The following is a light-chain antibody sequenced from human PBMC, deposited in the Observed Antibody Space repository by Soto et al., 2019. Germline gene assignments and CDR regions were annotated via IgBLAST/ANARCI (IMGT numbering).Light chain of an antibody. CDR1: QSILHSNGYNY. Sequence: DIVMTQSPLSLPVTPGEPASISCRSSQSILHSNGYNYLDWYLQKPGQSPQLLIYLASSRSSGVHDRFRGSGAGTDCTLRISRVEAEDVVVYYCMQALQAPPTFGQGTKLDIK. CDR3: MQALQAPPT. V-gene: IGKV2-28*01. J-gene: IGKJ2*01. CDR2: LAS.